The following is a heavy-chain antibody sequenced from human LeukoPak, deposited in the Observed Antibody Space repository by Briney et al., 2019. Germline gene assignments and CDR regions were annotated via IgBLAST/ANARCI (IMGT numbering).Heavy chain of an antibody. CDR1: GFTVSINS. V-gene: IGHV3-53*01. CDR2: IYSGGNT. J-gene: IGHJ4*02. D-gene: IGHD3-10*01. Sequence: GGSLRLSCTVSGFTVSINSMSWVRQAPGKGLEWVSFIYSGGNTHYSDSVKGRFTISRDNSKNTLYLQMNSLRAEDTAVYYCARDYYASGSYYDAYWGQGTLVTVSS. CDR3: ARDYYASGSYYDAY.